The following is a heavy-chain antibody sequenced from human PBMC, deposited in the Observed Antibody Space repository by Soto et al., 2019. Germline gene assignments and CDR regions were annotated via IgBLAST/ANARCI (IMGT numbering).Heavy chain of an antibody. CDR1: GFTFSDHY. Sequence: EVQLVESGGGLVQPGGSLRLSCAASGFTFSDHYMDWVRQAPGKGLEWVGRAGNKAHSFTTEYAASVKGRFTISRADSKNSLYLQMNSLKTEDTAVYYCVRLDGSYYPDYWGQGTLVTVSS. CDR2: AGNKAHSFTT. CDR3: VRLDGSYYPDY. J-gene: IGHJ4*02. V-gene: IGHV3-72*01. D-gene: IGHD1-26*01.